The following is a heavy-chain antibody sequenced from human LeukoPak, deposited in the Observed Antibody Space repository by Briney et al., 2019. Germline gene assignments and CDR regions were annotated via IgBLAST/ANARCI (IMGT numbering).Heavy chain of an antibody. V-gene: IGHV3-21*01. J-gene: IGHJ3*02. Sequence: GGSLRLSCAASGFTFSSYSMNWVRQAPGKGLEWVSSTSSSSSYIYYADSVKGRFTISRDNAKNSLYLQMNSLRAEDTAVYYCARGLGSGSYAFDIWGQGTMVTVSS. CDR2: TSSSSSYI. D-gene: IGHD1-26*01. CDR1: GFTFSSYS. CDR3: ARGLGSGSYAFDI.